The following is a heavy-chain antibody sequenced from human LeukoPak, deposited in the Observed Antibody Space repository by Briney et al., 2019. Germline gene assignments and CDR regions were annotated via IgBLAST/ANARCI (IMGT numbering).Heavy chain of an antibody. CDR1: GYTFTSYA. J-gene: IGHJ4*02. D-gene: IGHD4-17*01. CDR2: INAGNGNT. CDR3: ARDQWSTVTHGLYFDY. Sequence: ASVEVSCKASGYTFTSYAMHWVRQAPGQRLEWMGWINAGNGNTKYSQKFQGRVTITRDTSASTAYMELSSLRSEDTAVYYCARDQWSTVTHGLYFDYWGQGTLVTVSS. V-gene: IGHV1-3*01.